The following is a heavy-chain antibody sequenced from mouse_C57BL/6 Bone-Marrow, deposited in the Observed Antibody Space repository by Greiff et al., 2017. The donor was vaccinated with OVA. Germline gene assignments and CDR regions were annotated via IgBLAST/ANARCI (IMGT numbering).Heavy chain of an antibody. CDR1: GYTFTDYY. Sequence: EVQLQQSGPELVKPGASVKMSCKASGYTFTDYYMHWVKQSHGKSLEWIGYINPNNGGTSYNQKFKGKATLTVNKSSSTAYMELRSLTSEDSAVYYCARRRRYYYDSSLDYWGQGTTLTVSA. CDR3: ARRRRYYYDSSLDY. CDR2: INPNNGGT. V-gene: IGHV1-22*01. J-gene: IGHJ2*01. D-gene: IGHD1-1*01.